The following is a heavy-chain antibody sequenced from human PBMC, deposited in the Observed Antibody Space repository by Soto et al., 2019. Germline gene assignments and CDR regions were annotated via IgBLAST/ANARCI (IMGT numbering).Heavy chain of an antibody. CDR1: GGSISSYY. V-gene: IGHV4-59*01. J-gene: IGHJ6*03. CDR3: ARGGRFLEWLSPFGDHEYYYYMDV. CDR2: IYYSGST. Sequence: SETLSLTCTVSGGSISSYYWSWIRQPPGKGLEWIGYIYYSGSTNYNPSLKSRVTISVDTSKNQFSLKLSSVTAADTAVYYCARGGRFLEWLSPFGDHEYYYYMDVWGKGTTVTVSS. D-gene: IGHD3-3*01.